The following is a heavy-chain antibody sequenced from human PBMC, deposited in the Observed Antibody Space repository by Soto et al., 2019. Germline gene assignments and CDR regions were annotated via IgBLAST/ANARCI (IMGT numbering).Heavy chain of an antibody. J-gene: IGHJ1*01. CDR3: ARWGTTGGLDV. Sequence: QVQLVESGGGVVQPGTPLRVSCVGSGFTFRSYVMHWVRQAPGKGLEWVALTSYDGSDKYYDDSVRGRFTISRDNSRNTVDLQMDSLRLEDTALYYCARWGTTGGLDVWGQGTLVSVSS. V-gene: IGHV3-30*19. D-gene: IGHD3-16*01. CDR1: GFTFRSYV. CDR2: TSYDGSDK.